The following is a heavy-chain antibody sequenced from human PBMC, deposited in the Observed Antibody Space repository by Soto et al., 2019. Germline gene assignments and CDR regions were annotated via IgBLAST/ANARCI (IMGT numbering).Heavy chain of an antibody. D-gene: IGHD3-10*01. CDR2: MNPNSGNT. CDR1: GYTFTSYD. CDR3: ARGLMVRGVFSYLYNDY. V-gene: IGHV1-8*01. J-gene: IGHJ4*02. Sequence: GASVKVSCKASGYTFTSYDINWVRQATGQGLEWMGWMNPNSGNTGYAQKFQGRVTMTRNTSINTAYMELSSLRSEDTAVYYCARGLMVRGVFSYLYNDYWGQGTLVTVSS.